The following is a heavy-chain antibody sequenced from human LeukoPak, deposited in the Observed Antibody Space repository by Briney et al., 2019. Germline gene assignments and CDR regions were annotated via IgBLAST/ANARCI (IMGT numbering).Heavy chain of an antibody. CDR1: GGTFSSYA. D-gene: IGHD2-2*01. V-gene: IGHV1-69*13. CDR3: ARARIYCSSTSCYSNWFDP. Sequence: SVKVSCKASGGTFSSYAISWVRQAPGQGLEWMGGIIPIFGTANYAQKFQGRVTITADESTSTAYMELSSLRSEDTAVYYCARARIYCSSTSCYSNWFDPWGQGTLATVSS. J-gene: IGHJ5*02. CDR2: IIPIFGTA.